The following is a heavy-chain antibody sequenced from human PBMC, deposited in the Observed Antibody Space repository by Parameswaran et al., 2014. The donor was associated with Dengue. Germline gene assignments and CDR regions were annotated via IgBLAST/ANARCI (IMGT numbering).Heavy chain of an antibody. CDR2: ISGSGGST. V-gene: IGHV3-23*01. D-gene: IGHD1-1*01. CDR3: AKGELERRRIYYYYYYGMDV. CDR1: GFTFSSYA. Sequence: GSLRLSCAASGFTFSSYAMSWVRQAPGKGLEWVSAISGSGGSTYYADSVKGRFTISRDNSKNTLYLQMNSLRAEDTAVYYCAKGELERRRIYYYYYYGMDVWGQGTTVTVSS. J-gene: IGHJ6*02.